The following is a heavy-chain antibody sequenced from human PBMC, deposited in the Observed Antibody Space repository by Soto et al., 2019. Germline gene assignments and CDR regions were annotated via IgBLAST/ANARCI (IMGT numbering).Heavy chain of an antibody. CDR1: GYTFTNFG. Sequence: QVQLVQSGAEVKKPGASVKVSCKTSGYTFTNFGLSWVRQAPGQGLEWMGWISAYNGNTNYAQNFQGRVTMTTDTSTSTAYMELRSLRSAVTAVSYGARGGTPIDYWGPGTLVTVSS. V-gene: IGHV1-18*01. CDR3: ARGGTPIDY. D-gene: IGHD3-16*01. CDR2: ISAYNGNT. J-gene: IGHJ4*02.